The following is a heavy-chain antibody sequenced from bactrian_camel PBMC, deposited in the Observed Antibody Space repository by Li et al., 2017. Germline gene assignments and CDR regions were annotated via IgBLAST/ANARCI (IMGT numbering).Heavy chain of an antibody. J-gene: IGHJ7*01. D-gene: IGHD2*01. V-gene: IGHV3-2*01. CDR1: GFTFSYYY. Sequence: HVQLVESGGGLVQPGGSLRLSCAASGFTFSYYYMSWVRQAPGKGLEWLCSIDSEGSDSETYYADSMEGRFTISRDNAKGTVYLQMTSLKSEDTALYSCATDLVVAGLYYSGMDVWGKGTQVTVST. CDR2: IDSEGSDSET.